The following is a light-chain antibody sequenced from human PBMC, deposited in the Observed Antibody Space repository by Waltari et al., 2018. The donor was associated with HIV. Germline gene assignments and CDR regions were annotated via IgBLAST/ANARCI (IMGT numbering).Light chain of an antibody. J-gene: IGKJ2*01. V-gene: IGKV1-6*01. CDR3: LQDYTYPRT. CDR1: QEIGND. CDR2: GAS. Sequence: AIQMSQSPSSLSASVGERVTITCRASQEIGNDLAWYQQKLGEAPKLLIYGASILHSGVSSRFSGSGSGRDFTLTISGLQPEDFAIYYCLQDYTYPRTFGQGTNLDI.